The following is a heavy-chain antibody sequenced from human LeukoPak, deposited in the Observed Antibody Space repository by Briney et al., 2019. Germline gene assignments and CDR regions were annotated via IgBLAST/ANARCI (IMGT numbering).Heavy chain of an antibody. J-gene: IGHJ5*01. D-gene: IGHD2-21*02. CDR3: ATVFDF. CDR1: GFTLSSNW. Sequence: PGGSLRLSCAVSGFTLSSNWMHWVRQVPGKGLVWVARIDDVGSGTSYADSVKGRFTISRDVAKNTVYLQMNSLRAEDTAVYYCATVFDFWGQGTLVTVSS. CDR2: IDDVGSGT. V-gene: IGHV3-74*01.